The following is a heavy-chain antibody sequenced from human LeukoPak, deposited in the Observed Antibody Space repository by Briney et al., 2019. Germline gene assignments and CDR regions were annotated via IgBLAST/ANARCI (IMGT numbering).Heavy chain of an antibody. V-gene: IGHV3-23*01. CDR3: ANKDCSSPSCYYNWFDP. J-gene: IGHJ5*02. D-gene: IGHD2-2*01. CDR2: ISGSGVST. CDR1: GFTFSSYA. Sequence: QPGGSLRLSCAASGFTFSSYAMSWVRQAPGKGLEWVSAISGSGVSTYYAYAVKGRFTISRDNSKNTLYLQMNSLRAEDTAVYYCANKDCSSPSCYYNWFDPWGQGTLVTVSS.